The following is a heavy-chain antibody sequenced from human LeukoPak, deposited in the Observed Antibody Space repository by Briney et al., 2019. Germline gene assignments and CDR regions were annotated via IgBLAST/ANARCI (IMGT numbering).Heavy chain of an antibody. CDR1: GGSFSGYY. J-gene: IGHJ5*02. Sequence: SETLSLTCAVYGGSFSGYYWSWIRQPPGKGLEWIGEINHSGSTNYNPSLKSRVTISVDTSKNQFSLKLSSVTAADTAVYYCARAVLVTSASFAPWGQGTLVNVSS. CDR2: INHSGST. D-gene: IGHD1-1*01. V-gene: IGHV4-34*01. CDR3: ARAVLVTSASFAP.